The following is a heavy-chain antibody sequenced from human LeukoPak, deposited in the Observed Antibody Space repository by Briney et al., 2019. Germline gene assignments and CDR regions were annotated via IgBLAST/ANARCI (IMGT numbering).Heavy chain of an antibody. CDR2: IYYSGST. V-gene: IGHV4-59*01. CDR1: GGSISSYY. D-gene: IGHD5-12*01. Sequence: SETLSLTCTVSGGSISSYYWSWIRQPPGKGLEWIGYIYYSGSTNYNPSLKSRVTISVNTSKNQFSLKLSSVTAADTAMYYCARVSGYDWESFYDYWGQGSLVTVSS. J-gene: IGHJ4*02. CDR3: ARVSGYDWESFYDY.